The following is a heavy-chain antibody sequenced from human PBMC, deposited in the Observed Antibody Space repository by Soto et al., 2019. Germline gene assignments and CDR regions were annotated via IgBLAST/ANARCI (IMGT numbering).Heavy chain of an antibody. V-gene: IGHV1-3*01. CDR1: GFTFSDTL. CDR2: INPANGNT. D-gene: IGHD2-8*02. Sequence: QVQLVQSGAELKRPGASVNISCQASGFTFSDTLINWVRQGPGQRLEWMGWINPANGNTRYSESFQGRVTISSLSSASTADVALSDLTSEDTAVYYCARDILSVGPRANDAFDEWGQGTMITVSS. J-gene: IGHJ3*01. CDR3: ARDILSVGPRANDAFDE.